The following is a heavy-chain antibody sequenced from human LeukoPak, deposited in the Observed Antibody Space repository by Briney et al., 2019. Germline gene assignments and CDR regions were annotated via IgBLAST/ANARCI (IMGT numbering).Heavy chain of an antibody. Sequence: SETLSLTCTVSGGSISSYYWSWIRQPAGKGLEWIGRIYTSGSTNYNPSLKSRVTMSVDTSKNQFSLKLSSVTAADTAVYYCARDHARPPYYYYYYMDVWGKGTTVTVSS. CDR2: IYTSGST. V-gene: IGHV4-4*07. J-gene: IGHJ6*03. D-gene: IGHD6-6*01. CDR3: ARDHARPPYYYYYYMDV. CDR1: GGSISSYY.